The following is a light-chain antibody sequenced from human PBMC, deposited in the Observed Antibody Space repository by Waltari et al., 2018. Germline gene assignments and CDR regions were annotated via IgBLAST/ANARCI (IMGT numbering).Light chain of an antibody. CDR3: QRYDNLPVFA. V-gene: IGKV1-33*01. CDR1: QDISNY. CDR2: EAS. J-gene: IGKJ3*01. Sequence: IQLTQSPPYLSASVGDRITITCQASQDISNYLNWYQQKPGKAPKLLISEASNLETGVPSRFSGSQSATYFTLTISNLQPEDIATYYCQRYDNLPVFAFGPGTKVNIK.